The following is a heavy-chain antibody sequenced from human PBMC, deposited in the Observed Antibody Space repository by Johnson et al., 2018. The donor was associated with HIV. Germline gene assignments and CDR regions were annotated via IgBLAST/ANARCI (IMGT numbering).Heavy chain of an antibody. J-gene: IGHJ3*02. CDR3: ARVRYSSGWPIYAFDI. V-gene: IGHV3-11*04. Sequence: QLVESGGSLVKPGGSMRLSCAASGFTFTDYYMTWIRQAPGKGLEWVSHISTSGGGIYYADSVKGRFTISRDNARNSLYLQMNSLRAEDTAVYYFARVRYSSGWPIYAFDIWGQGTMVTVSS. CDR1: GFTFTDYY. CDR2: ISTSGGGI. D-gene: IGHD6-19*01.